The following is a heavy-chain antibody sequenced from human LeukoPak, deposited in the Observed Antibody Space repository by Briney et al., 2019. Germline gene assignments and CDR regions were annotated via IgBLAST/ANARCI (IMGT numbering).Heavy chain of an antibody. CDR3: ARDILRYFDWSTGAFDI. CDR2: FYSGGST. J-gene: IGHJ3*02. D-gene: IGHD3-9*01. Sequence: PGGSLRLSCAASGFTVSSNYMSWVRQAPGKGLEWVSVFYSGGSTYYADSVKGRFTISRDNSKNTLYLQMNSLRAEDTAVYYCARDILRYFDWSTGAFDIWGQGTMVTVSS. V-gene: IGHV3-66*02. CDR1: GFTVSSNY.